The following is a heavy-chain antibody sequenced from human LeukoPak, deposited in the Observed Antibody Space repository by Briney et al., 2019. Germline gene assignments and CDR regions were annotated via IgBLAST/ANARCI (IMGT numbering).Heavy chain of an antibody. J-gene: IGHJ6*04. D-gene: IGHD3-22*01. CDR1: GYTFTSYY. CDR3: ARDSELIGVVESWGQADV. Sequence: GASVKVSCKASGYTFTSYYMHWVRQAPGQGLEWMGIINPSGGSTSYAQKFQGRVTMTRDTPTSTVYMELSSLRSEDTAVYYCARDSELIGVVESWGQADVWGKGTAVTVSS. CDR2: INPSGGST. V-gene: IGHV1-46*01.